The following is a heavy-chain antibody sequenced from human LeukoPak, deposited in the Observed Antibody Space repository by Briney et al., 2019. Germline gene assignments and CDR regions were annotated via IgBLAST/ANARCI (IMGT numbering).Heavy chain of an antibody. V-gene: IGHV4-59*08. D-gene: IGHD5-24*01. CDR3: ARLGNRDGYNYFLDY. CDR2: IYYSGST. J-gene: IGHJ4*02. Sequence: SETLSLTCTVSGGSLSSDSWAWIRQPPGKGLQWIGYIYYSGSTNHNPSLKSRVTISVDTSKNQFSLKLSSVTATDTAVYYCARLGNRDGYNYFLDYWGQGILVTVSS. CDR1: GGSLSSDS.